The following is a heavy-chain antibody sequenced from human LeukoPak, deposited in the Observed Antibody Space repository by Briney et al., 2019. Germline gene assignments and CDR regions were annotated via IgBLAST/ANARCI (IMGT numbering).Heavy chain of an antibody. J-gene: IGHJ6*02. D-gene: IGHD3-9*01. CDR3: ARSYDILTGYYPSYYYYYGMDV. Sequence: ASVKVSCKASGYTFTGYYMHWVRQAPGQGLEWTGWINPNSGGTNYAQKFQGRVTMTRDTSISTAYMELSRLRSDDTAVYYCARSYDILTGYYPSYYYYYGMDVWGQGTTVTVSS. CDR1: GYTFTGYY. V-gene: IGHV1-2*02. CDR2: INPNSGGT.